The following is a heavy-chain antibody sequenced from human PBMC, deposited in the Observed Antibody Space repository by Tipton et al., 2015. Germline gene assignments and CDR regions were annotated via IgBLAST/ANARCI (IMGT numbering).Heavy chain of an antibody. D-gene: IGHD4-11*01. V-gene: IGHV4-59*01. CDR1: GGSISSCY. Sequence: GLVKPSETLSLTCKVSGGSISSCYWSWIRQPPGKGLEWIGYIYYSGITNYDPSLRSRVTISVDTSKNQFSLKLSSVTAADTAVYYCAASTVNTMDYEYLGLDVWGQGTTVIVSS. CDR2: IYYSGIT. J-gene: IGHJ6*02. CDR3: AASTVNTMDYEYLGLDV.